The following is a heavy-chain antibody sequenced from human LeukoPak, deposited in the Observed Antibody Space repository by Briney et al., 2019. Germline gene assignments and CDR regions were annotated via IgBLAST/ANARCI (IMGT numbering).Heavy chain of an antibody. Sequence: GGSLRLSCAASGFTFSSYAMSWVRQAPGKGLEWVSAISGSGGSTYYADSVKGRFTISRDNSKNTLYLQMNGLRAEDTAVYYCATSNAVAGTLDFDYWGQGTLVTVSS. D-gene: IGHD6-19*01. CDR3: ATSNAVAGTLDFDY. J-gene: IGHJ4*02. CDR1: GFTFSSYA. V-gene: IGHV3-23*01. CDR2: ISGSGGST.